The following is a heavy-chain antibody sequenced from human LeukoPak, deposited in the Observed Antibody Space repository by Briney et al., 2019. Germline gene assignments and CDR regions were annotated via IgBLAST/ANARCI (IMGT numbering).Heavy chain of an antibody. Sequence: GGSLTLSCEGSGFSVSTNYMNWVRQAPGKGLEWVSILYSGGSTYYAGSVKGRFTVSRDSSKNTLYLHMNSLRAEDTAVYYCARVGDHYHWYLDVWGRGTLVTASS. CDR3: ARVGDHYHWYLDV. CDR1: GFSVSTNY. D-gene: IGHD3-10*01. V-gene: IGHV3-53*01. J-gene: IGHJ2*01. CDR2: LYSGGST.